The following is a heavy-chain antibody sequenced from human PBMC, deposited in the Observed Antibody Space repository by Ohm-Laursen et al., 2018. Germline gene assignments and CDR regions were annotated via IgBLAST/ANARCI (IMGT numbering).Heavy chain of an antibody. CDR2: INTDGSSA. D-gene: IGHD3-10*01. V-gene: IGHV3-74*01. CDR1: GFTFSSYW. Sequence: SLRLSCAASGFTFSSYWMHWVRQAPGKGLVWVSRINTDGSSATYADSVKGRFTISRDNAKNTLYLQMNSLRAEDTAVYYCAREPGEAPITDYWGQGTLVTVSS. J-gene: IGHJ4*02. CDR3: AREPGEAPITDY.